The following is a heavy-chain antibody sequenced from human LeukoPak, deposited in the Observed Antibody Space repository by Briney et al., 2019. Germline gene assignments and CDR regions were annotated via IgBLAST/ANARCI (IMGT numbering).Heavy chain of an antibody. D-gene: IGHD2-15*01. J-gene: IGHJ4*02. V-gene: IGHV4-30-2*01. CDR1: GGSISSGGYS. CDR2: IYHSGST. CDR3: ARGYCSGGSCYYDY. Sequence: PSQTLSLTCAVSGGSISSGGYSWSWIRQPPGKGLEWIGYIYHSGSTYYNPSLKSRVTISVDTSKNQFSLKLSSVTAADTAVYYCARGYCSGGSCYYDYWGQGTLVTVSS.